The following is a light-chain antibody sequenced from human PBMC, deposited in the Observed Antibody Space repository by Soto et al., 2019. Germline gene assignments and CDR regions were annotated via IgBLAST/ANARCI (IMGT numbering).Light chain of an antibody. J-gene: IGLJ2*01. Sequence: QPVLTQSPSASASLGASVKLTCTLSSGHSNYAIAWHQQQSEKGPRYLMKLNSDGSHSKGDGIPDRFSGSSSRAERYLTISSLQSEDEADYYCQNWGSGIVVFGGGTKVTVL. CDR3: QNWGSGIVV. CDR2: LNSDGSH. CDR1: SGHSNYA. V-gene: IGLV4-69*01.